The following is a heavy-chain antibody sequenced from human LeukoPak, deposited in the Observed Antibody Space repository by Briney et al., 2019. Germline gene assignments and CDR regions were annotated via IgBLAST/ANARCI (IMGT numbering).Heavy chain of an antibody. J-gene: IGHJ6*02. CDR3: ARDMRYYGSGSYYNYDYYYYYGMDV. V-gene: IGHV4-30-4*01. CDR2: IYYSGST. CDR1: GGSISSGDYY. D-gene: IGHD3-10*01. Sequence: SQTLSLTCTVSGGSISSGDYYWSWIRQPPGKGLEWIGYIYYSGSTYYNPSLKSRVTISVDTSKNQFSLKLSSVTAADTAVYYCARDMRYYGSGSYYNYDYYYYYGMDVWGQGTTVTVSS.